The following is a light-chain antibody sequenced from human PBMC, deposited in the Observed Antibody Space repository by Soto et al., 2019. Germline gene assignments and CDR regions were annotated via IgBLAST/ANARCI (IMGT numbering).Light chain of an antibody. Sequence: EVVLTQSPGTLSLSPGERVALSCRASQTVSSSYIAWYQQKPGQAPRRLIYAASSRATGIPDRFSGSGSGTDFSLTISRLQHEDFAVYYCQQYGSSLLIFGGGTKVEIK. CDR1: QTVSSSY. CDR2: AAS. J-gene: IGKJ4*01. V-gene: IGKV3-20*01. CDR3: QQYGSSLLI.